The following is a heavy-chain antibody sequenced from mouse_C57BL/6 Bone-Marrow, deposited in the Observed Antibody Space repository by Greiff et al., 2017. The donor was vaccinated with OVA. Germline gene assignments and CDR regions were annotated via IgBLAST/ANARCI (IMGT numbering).Heavy chain of an antibody. CDR2: IDPETGGT. D-gene: IGHD1-1*01. CDR1: GYTFTDYE. Sequence: VQLQQSGAELVRPGASVTLSCKASGYTFTDYEMHWVKQTPVHGLEWIGAIDPETGGTAYNQKFKGKAILTADKSSSTAYMELRSLTSEDSAVYYCTPSNAVVAFDYWGQGTTLTVSS. V-gene: IGHV1-15*01. CDR3: TPSNAVVAFDY. J-gene: IGHJ2*01.